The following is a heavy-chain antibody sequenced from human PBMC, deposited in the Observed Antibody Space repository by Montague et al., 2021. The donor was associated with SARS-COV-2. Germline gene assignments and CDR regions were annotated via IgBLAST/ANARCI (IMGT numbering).Heavy chain of an antibody. CDR1: GFSFSTSGMC. CDR2: IDWDDDI. Sequence: VKPTQTLTLTCTFSGFSFSTSGMCVSWIRQPPGKALEWLTLIDWDDDIYYSTSLTTRLTISKDTSKNQVGLTMTNMDPVDTATYYCSRSYGTTGVTRAFDSWGRETRV. CDR3: SRSYGTTGVTRAFDS. J-gene: IGHJ4*02. V-gene: IGHV2-70*01. D-gene: IGHD4-23*01.